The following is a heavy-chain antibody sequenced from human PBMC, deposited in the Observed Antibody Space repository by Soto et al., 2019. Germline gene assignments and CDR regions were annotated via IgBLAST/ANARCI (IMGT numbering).Heavy chain of an antibody. CDR3: ARHLPYCGGDCYSLDY. D-gene: IGHD2-21*02. CDR1: GGSISSYY. J-gene: IGHJ4*02. CDR2: IYYSAST. Sequence: QVQLQESGPGLVKPSETLSLTCTVSGGSISSYYWSWIRQPPGKGLEWIGYIYYSASTNYSPSLTSRVTISVDTSKNQFSLNLSSVTAADTAVYYCARHLPYCGGDCYSLDYWGQGTLVTVSS. V-gene: IGHV4-59*08.